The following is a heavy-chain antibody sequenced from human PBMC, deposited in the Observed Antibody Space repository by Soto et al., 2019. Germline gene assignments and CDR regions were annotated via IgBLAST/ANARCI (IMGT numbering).Heavy chain of an antibody. CDR1: GFTFSTYW. CDR2: INSDGSST. Sequence: EVQLVESGGGLVQPGGSLRLSCAASGFTFSTYWMHWVRQAPGKGLVWVSRINSDGSSTTYADSVKGRFTISRDNAKNTLYLQMNSLSAEDSAVYYCARVAGVNGDYVNWFDPWGQGTLVTVSS. CDR3: ARVAGVNGDYVNWFDP. V-gene: IGHV3-74*01. J-gene: IGHJ5*02. D-gene: IGHD4-17*01.